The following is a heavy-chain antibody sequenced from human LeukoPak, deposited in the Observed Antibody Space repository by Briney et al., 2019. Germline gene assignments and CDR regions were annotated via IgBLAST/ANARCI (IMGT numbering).Heavy chain of an antibody. V-gene: IGHV3-48*03. J-gene: IGHJ4*02. Sequence: PGGSLRLSCAASGFTFSSYEMNWVRQAPGKGLEWVSYISSSGSTIYYADSVKGRFTISRDNAKNSLYLQMNSLRAEDTAVYYCARSSTNFDYWGQGTLVTVSS. CDR2: ISSSGSTI. CDR1: GFTFSSYE. D-gene: IGHD5/OR15-5a*01. CDR3: ARSSTNFDY.